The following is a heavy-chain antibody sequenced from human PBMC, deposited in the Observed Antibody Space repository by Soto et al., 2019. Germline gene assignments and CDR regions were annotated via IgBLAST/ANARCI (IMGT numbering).Heavy chain of an antibody. V-gene: IGHV1-46*01. CDR2: INPSGDST. CDR1: GYTFSTYY. J-gene: IGHJ4*02. D-gene: IGHD1-26*01. CDR3: ARDWEFGY. Sequence: QVQLVQSGAEVKKPGASVRLSCKASGYTFSTYYMHWVRQAPGQGLEWMGVINPSGDSTTYAQKFQGRVTMTRDTSTSTLFMGLSSLRSEDTAVYFCARDWEFGYWGQGTLVTVSS.